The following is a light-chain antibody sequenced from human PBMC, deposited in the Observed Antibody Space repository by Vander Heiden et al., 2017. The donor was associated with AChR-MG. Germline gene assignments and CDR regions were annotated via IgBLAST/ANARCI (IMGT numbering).Light chain of an antibody. V-gene: IGLV1-47*01. CDR3: AAWDDSLSGLV. Sequence: QSVLTQPPSASGTPGPRVTISCSGSSSNIGSNYVYWYQQLPGTAPKLLIYRNNQRPSGVPDRFSGSKSGTSASLAISGLRSEDEADYYCAAWDDSLSGLVFGGGTKL. J-gene: IGLJ2*01. CDR2: RNN. CDR1: SSNIGSNY.